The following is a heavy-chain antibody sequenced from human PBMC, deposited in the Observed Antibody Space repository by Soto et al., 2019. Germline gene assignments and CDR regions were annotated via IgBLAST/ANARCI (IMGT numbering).Heavy chain of an antibody. J-gene: IGHJ1*01. CDR1: GGSISSSSYY. CDR3: ARRDHSRSPAYFQH. Sequence: QLQLQESGPGLVKPSETLSLTCTVSGGSISSSSYYWGWIRQPPGKGLEWIGSIYYSGSTYYNPSLQRRVTISVDPCRNQFPRRVSSVSAADTAVYYCARRDHSRSPAYFQHWGQGTLVTVSS. V-gene: IGHV4-39*01. CDR2: IYYSGST. D-gene: IGHD6-13*01.